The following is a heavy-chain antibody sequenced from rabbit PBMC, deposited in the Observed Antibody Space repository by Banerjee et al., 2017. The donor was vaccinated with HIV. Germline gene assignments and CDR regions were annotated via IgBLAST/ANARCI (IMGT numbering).Heavy chain of an antibody. CDR3: ARAGADIDFYLTRLDL. J-gene: IGHJ3*01. V-gene: IGHV1S45*01. Sequence: QEQLEESGGDLVKPEGSLTLTCTASGFSFSSSYWICWVRQAPGKGLEWIACIYAGGSDNSYYATWAKGRFTISKTSSTTVTLQMTSLTAADTAAYFCARAGADIDFYLTRLDLWGQGTLVTVS. D-gene: IGHD2-1*01. CDR1: GFSFSSSYW. CDR2: IYAGGSDNS.